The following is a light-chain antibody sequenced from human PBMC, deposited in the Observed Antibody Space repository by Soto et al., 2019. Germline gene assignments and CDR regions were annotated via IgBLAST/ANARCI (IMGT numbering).Light chain of an antibody. CDR1: SSDVGHYDY. Sequence: HSALTQPASVSGSPGQSITISCTGSSSDVGHYDYVSWFQQHPGRAPTLLIYDVTYRPSGVSNRFSGAKSGSTASLTVSGLQAEDVADYYCGAYTTSSPHVFVTVTNLTV. V-gene: IGLV2-14*03. CDR3: GAYTTSSPHV. CDR2: DVT. J-gene: IGLJ1*01.